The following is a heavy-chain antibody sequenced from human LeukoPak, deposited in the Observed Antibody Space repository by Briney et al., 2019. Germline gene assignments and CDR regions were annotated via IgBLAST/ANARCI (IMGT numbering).Heavy chain of an antibody. V-gene: IGHV1-2*02. CDR1: GYTFTDYY. D-gene: IGHD1-26*01. Sequence: ASVKVSCKASGYTFTDYYLHWLRQAPGQGLEWMGWVIPNSGATTYAQKFQGKVTMTRDTSISTAYMELSRLRSDDTAVYYCAREIVGAVYYYGMDVWGQGTKVTVSS. CDR3: AREIVGAVYYYGMDV. J-gene: IGHJ6*02. CDR2: VIPNSGAT.